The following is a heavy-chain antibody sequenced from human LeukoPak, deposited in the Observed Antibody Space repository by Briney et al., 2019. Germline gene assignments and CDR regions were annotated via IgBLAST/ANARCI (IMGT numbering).Heavy chain of an antibody. CDR2: IIPIFGTA. D-gene: IGHD2/OR15-2a*01. J-gene: IGHJ4*02. V-gene: IGHV1-69*01. CDR3: ASGQSSTGDQIVPTYYFDY. CDR1: GGTFSSYA. Sequence: SVKVSCKASGGTFSSYAISWVRQAPGQGLEWMGGIIPIFGTANYAQKFQGRVTITADESTSTAYMELSSLRSEDTAVYYCASGQSSTGDQIVPTYYFDYWGQGTLVTVSS.